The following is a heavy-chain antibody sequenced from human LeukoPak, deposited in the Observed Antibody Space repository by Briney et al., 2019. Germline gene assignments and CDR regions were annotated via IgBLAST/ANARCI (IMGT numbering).Heavy chain of an antibody. D-gene: IGHD4-17*01. V-gene: IGHV4-59*01. Sequence: SETLSLTCTVSGGSISSYHWSWIRQPPGKGLEWIGYIYYSGSTNYNPSLKSRVTISVDTSKNQFSLKLSSVTAADTAVYYCARGQNGDYVEGNLFTWYFDLWGRGTLVTVSS. CDR3: ARGQNGDYVEGNLFTWYFDL. CDR2: IYYSGST. CDR1: GGSISSYH. J-gene: IGHJ2*01.